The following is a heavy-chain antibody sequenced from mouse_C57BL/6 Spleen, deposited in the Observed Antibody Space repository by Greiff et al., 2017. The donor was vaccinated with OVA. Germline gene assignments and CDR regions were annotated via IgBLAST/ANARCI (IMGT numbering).Heavy chain of an antibody. V-gene: IGHV5-17*01. CDR3: ARGGPIYYDYDWFAY. J-gene: IGHJ3*01. Sequence: EVKLMESGGGLVKPGGSLKLSCAASGFTFSDYGMHWVRQAPEKGLEWVAYISSGSSTIYYAATVKGRFTISRDNAKNTLFLQMTSLRSEDTAMYYCARGGPIYYDYDWFAYWGQGTLVTVSA. D-gene: IGHD2-4*01. CDR1: GFTFSDYG. CDR2: ISSGSSTI.